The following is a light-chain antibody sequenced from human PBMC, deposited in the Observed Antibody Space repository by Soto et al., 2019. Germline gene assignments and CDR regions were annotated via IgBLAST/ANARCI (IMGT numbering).Light chain of an antibody. CDR2: AAS. V-gene: IGKV1-39*01. CDR3: QLSYSDRQT. CDR1: QTVKNY. Sequence: DIQLTQSPSSLSASVGDTVTITCRAGQTVKNYLNWYQLKPGKVPKLLIYAASSLQNGVPARFVGGASGTDFTLTFITLQPEDFATYYFQLSYSDRQTFGQGTKLEI. J-gene: IGKJ2*01.